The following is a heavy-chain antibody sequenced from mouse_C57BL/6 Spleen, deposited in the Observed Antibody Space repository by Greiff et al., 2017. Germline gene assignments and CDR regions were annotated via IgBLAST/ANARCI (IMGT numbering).Heavy chain of an antibody. CDR1: GYSFTDYN. CDR2: INPNYGTT. CDR3: ARDYGSSSWFAY. D-gene: IGHD1-1*01. V-gene: IGHV1-39*01. Sequence: EVKVVESGPELVKPGASVKISCKASGYSFTDYNMNWVKQSNGKSLEWIGVINPNYGTTSYNQKFKGKATLTVDQSSSTAYMQLNSLTSEDSAVYYCARDYGSSSWFAYWGQGTLVTVSA. J-gene: IGHJ3*01.